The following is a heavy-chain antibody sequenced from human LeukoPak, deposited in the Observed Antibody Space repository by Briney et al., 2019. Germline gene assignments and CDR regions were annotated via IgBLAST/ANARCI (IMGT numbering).Heavy chain of an antibody. CDR1: GGSFSGYY. J-gene: IGHJ4*02. Sequence: NPSETLSLTCAVYGGSFSGYYWSWIRQPPGKELEWIGEINHSGSTNYNPSLKSRVTISVDTSKNQFSLKLSSVTAADTAVYYCAIVAAAGTGGYWGQGTLVTVSS. CDR2: INHSGST. CDR3: AIVAAAGTGGY. D-gene: IGHD6-13*01. V-gene: IGHV4-34*01.